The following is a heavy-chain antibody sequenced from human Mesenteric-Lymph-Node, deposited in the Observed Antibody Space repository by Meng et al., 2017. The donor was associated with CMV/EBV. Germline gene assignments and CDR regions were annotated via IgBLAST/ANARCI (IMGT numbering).Heavy chain of an antibody. CDR2: ISSSGYTM. J-gene: IGHJ3*02. Sequence: GGSLRLSCAASGFTFNDYYMSWIRQAPGKGLEWISYISSSGYTMYYADSVKGRFTISRDNAKNSLYLQMNSLRADDTAVYYCAKDAVNYDSRGDAFDIWGQGTMVTVSS. CDR1: GFTFNDYY. V-gene: IGHV3-11*01. D-gene: IGHD3-22*01. CDR3: AKDAVNYDSRGDAFDI.